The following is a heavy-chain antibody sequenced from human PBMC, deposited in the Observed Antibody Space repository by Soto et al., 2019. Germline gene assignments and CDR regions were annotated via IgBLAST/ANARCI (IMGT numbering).Heavy chain of an antibody. CDR1: GFAFSRHG. J-gene: IGHJ5*01. CDR3: ARTDDYEDNGLDS. V-gene: IGHV3-33*01. CDR2: IVRDGSED. D-gene: IGHD4-17*01. Sequence: QVQLVESGGGVVQPGRSLRLSCAASGFAFSRHGMHWVRQAPGKGLEWVAVIVRDGSEDYYADSVEGRFTISRDNSKNTLYLEMNNLRPADTAVSYCARTDDYEDNGLDSWGQGTLVTVSS.